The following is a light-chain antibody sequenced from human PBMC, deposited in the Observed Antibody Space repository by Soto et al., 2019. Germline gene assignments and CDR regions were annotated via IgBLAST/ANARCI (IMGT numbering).Light chain of an antibody. CDR1: QTININY. CDR3: QQYNTSPRT. CDR2: GAS. J-gene: IGKJ1*01. V-gene: IGKV3-20*01. Sequence: EVVLTQSPGTLSLSPGERATLSCRASQTININYLAWYQQKPGQAPSLLMSGASNRATGIPDRFSGSGSGTDFTLTINSLEPEDFAMYFCQQYNTSPRTFGQGTKVEVK.